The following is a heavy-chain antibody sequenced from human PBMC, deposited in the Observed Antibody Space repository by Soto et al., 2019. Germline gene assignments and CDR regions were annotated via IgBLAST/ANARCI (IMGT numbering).Heavy chain of an antibody. CDR2: MYYSETT. CDR3: ARANSSTWYKLEYKWFDP. D-gene: IGHD6-13*01. V-gene: IGHV4-59*01. Sequence: SETLSLTCTVSGASINDYYWSWIRQTPGKGLEWVGFMYYSETTKYNPSLKGRVNMSLDTSKNQVSLHLKSVTAADTAVYYCARANSSTWYKLEYKWFDPWGQGTLVTRLL. CDR1: GASINDYY. J-gene: IGHJ5*02.